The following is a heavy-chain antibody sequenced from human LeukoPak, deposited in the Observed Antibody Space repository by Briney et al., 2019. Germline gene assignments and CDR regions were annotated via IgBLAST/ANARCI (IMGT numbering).Heavy chain of an antibody. V-gene: IGHV4-59*01. CDR1: GGSISSYY. CDR2: IYYSGST. D-gene: IGHD6-19*01. CDR3: ARGYSSGWYLY. Sequence: SETLSLTCTVSGGSISSYYWSWIRQPPGKGLEWIGYIYYSGSTNYNPTLKSRVTISVDTSKNQFSLKLSSVTAADTAVYYCARGYSSGWYLYWGQGTLVTVSS. J-gene: IGHJ4*02.